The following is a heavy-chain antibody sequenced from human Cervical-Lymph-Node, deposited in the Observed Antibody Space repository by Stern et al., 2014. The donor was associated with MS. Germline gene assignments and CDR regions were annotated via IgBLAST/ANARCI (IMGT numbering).Heavy chain of an antibody. CDR3: ARRGLGYDGADH. J-gene: IGHJ4*02. V-gene: IGHV5-51*03. Sequence: EVQLVESGAEVRKPGESLKISCKVSGYSFANFWIGWVRQVPGKGLEWMGIIDPGESDIRYSPAFQGQVTLSADESISTAYLQWSSLKASDTGIYYCARRGLGYDGADHWGQGALVTVSS. CDR1: GYSFANFW. D-gene: IGHD3-16*01. CDR2: IDPGESDI.